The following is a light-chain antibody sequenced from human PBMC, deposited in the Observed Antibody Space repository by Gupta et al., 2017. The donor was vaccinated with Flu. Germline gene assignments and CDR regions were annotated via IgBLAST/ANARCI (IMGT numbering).Light chain of an antibody. J-gene: IGKJ2*01. Sequence: EIVLTQSPATLSLSPGERATLSCRASQSVSSCLAWYQQKPGQAPRLLIYDASNRATGIPARFSGSGSGTDFTLTISSLEPEDFAVYYCQQRSNGPPLYTFGQGTKLEIK. CDR1: QSVSSC. V-gene: IGKV3-11*01. CDR3: QQRSNGPPLYT. CDR2: DAS.